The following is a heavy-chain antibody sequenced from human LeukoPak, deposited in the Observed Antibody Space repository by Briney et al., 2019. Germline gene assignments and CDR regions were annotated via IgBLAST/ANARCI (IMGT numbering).Heavy chain of an antibody. D-gene: IGHD6-19*01. CDR1: GDSVSSNRVA. CDR3: ARGWPYFDY. J-gene: IGHJ4*02. Sequence: SRTLSLTCAISGDSVSSNRVAWNWIRQSPSRGLEWLGRTYYRSKWYNDYAVSVKSRITINPDTSKNQFSLQLNSVTPEDTAVYYCARGWPYFDYWGQGTLVTVSS. CDR2: TYYRSKWYN. V-gene: IGHV6-1*01.